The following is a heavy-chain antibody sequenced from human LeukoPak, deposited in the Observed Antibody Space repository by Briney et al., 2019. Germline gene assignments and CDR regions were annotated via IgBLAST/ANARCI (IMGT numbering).Heavy chain of an antibody. D-gene: IGHD6-19*01. CDR1: GFTFSSYA. CDR3: AKDRQWLYYFDY. Sequence: GGSLRLSXAAPGFTFSSYAMSWVRQAPGKGVEWVSAISGSGGSTYYADSVKGRFTIFRDNSKNRLYLQMNSLRAEDTAVYYCAKDRQWLYYFDYWGQGTLVTVSS. CDR2: ISGSGGST. V-gene: IGHV3-23*01. J-gene: IGHJ4*02.